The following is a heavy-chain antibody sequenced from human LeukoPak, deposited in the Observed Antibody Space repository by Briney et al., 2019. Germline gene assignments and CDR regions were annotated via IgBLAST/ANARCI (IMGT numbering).Heavy chain of an antibody. J-gene: IGHJ5*02. V-gene: IGHV4-38-2*01. CDR1: GYSISSGYY. CDR2: IYFSGST. Sequence: PSETLSLTCAVSGYSISSGYYWGWIRQPPGKGLEWIRIIYFSGSTYYNPSLKSRVTIPVDTSKNQFSLKLSSVTAADTAVYYCARGGLRYSLSSWFDPWGQGTLVTVSS. D-gene: IGHD4-17*01. CDR3: ARGGLRYSLSSWFDP.